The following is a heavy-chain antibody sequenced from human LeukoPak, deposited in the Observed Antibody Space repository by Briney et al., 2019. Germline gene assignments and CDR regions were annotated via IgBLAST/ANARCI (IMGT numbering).Heavy chain of an antibody. CDR3: ARDVRYSYGYIYYFDY. CDR1: GYTFTSYA. D-gene: IGHD5-18*01. CDR2: IIPIFGTA. Sequence: GASVKVSCKASGYTFTSYAMHWVRQAPGQRLEWMGGIIPIFGTANYAQKFQGRVTITADESTSTAYMELSSLRSEDTAVYYCARDVRYSYGYIYYFDYWGQGTLVTVSS. J-gene: IGHJ4*02. V-gene: IGHV1-69*13.